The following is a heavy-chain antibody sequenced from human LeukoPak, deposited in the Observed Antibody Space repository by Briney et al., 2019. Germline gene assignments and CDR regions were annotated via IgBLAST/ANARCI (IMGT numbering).Heavy chain of an antibody. D-gene: IGHD3-10*01. CDR2: INHSGST. V-gene: IGHV4-34*01. CDR1: GGSFSGYY. J-gene: IGHJ5*02. Sequence: PSETLSLTCAVYGGSFSGYYWSWIRQPPGKGLEWIGEINHSGSTNYNPSLKSRVTISVDTSKNQFSLKLSSVTAADTAVYYCARDRGDYYGSGSYYRNTNWFDPWGQGTLVTVSS. CDR3: ARDRGDYYGSGSYYRNTNWFDP.